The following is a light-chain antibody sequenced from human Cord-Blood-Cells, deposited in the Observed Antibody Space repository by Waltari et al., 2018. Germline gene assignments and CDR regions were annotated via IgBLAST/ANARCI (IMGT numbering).Light chain of an antibody. Sequence: QSALTQPASVSGSPGQSITISCTGISSDVGGYNYVSWYQQHPGKAPKLMIYDVSKRPSGVSNRFSGSKSGNTASLTISGLQAEDEADYYCSSYTSSSTFVVFGGGTKLTVL. CDR2: DVS. J-gene: IGLJ2*01. CDR3: SSYTSSSTFVV. V-gene: IGLV2-14*01. CDR1: SSDVGGYNY.